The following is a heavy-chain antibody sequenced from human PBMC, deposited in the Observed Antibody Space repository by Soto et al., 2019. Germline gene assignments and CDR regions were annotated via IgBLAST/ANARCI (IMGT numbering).Heavy chain of an antibody. J-gene: IGHJ4*02. CDR2: IYYSGST. Sequence: PSETLSLTCTVSGGSMSSFYWSWIRLPPGKGLEWIGYIYYSGSTNYNPSLKSRVTISIDTSKNQSSLKLSSVTTADTAVYYCARGKADSSGFDYWGQGTLVTVSS. CDR3: ARGKADSSGFDY. CDR1: GGSMSSFY. D-gene: IGHD3-22*01. V-gene: IGHV4-59*01.